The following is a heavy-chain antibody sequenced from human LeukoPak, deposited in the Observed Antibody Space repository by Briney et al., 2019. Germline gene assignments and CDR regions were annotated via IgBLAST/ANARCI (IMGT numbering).Heavy chain of an antibody. CDR3: AREGGFYRPLDY. D-gene: IGHD6-25*01. CDR1: GGSVSSTSW. Sequence: PSETLSLTCGASGGSVSSTSWWTWIRQPPGKGLEWIGEVHLDGRTNFNPSLKSRLTMSVDLSENHVSLKLTSVTAADTAVYYCAREGGFYRPLDYSGQGTLVTVSS. CDR2: VHLDGRT. J-gene: IGHJ4*02. V-gene: IGHV4-4*02.